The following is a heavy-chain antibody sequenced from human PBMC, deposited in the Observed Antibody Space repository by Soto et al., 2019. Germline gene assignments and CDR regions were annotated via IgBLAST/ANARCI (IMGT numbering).Heavy chain of an antibody. CDR1: GFTFSSYS. Sequence: GSLRLSCAASGFTFSSYSMNWVRQAPGKGLEWVSSISSSSSYIYYADSVKGRFTISRDNAKNSLYLQMNSLRAEDTAVYYCARVGDGYNYRTPFFDYWGQGTLVTVSS. D-gene: IGHD5-12*01. CDR2: ISSSSSYI. CDR3: ARVGDGYNYRTPFFDY. J-gene: IGHJ4*02. V-gene: IGHV3-21*01.